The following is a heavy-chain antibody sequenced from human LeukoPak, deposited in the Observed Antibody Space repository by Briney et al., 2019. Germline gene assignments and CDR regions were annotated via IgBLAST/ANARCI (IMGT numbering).Heavy chain of an antibody. Sequence: GASVKVSCEASGYTFTSYGISWVRQAPGQGLEWMGWISAYNGNTNYAQKLQGRVTMTTDTSTSTAYMELRSLRSDDTAVYYCARAQMAAAGPPIWFDPWGQGTLVTVSS. D-gene: IGHD6-13*01. CDR2: ISAYNGNT. CDR3: ARAQMAAAGPPIWFDP. J-gene: IGHJ5*02. CDR1: GYTFTSYG. V-gene: IGHV1-18*01.